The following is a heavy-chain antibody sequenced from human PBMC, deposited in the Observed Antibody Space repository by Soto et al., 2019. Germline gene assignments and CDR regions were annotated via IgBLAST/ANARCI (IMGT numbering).Heavy chain of an antibody. CDR3: AKATTNGGWFNPFDS. Sequence: PVGSLRLSCAASGFSFVNYAMNWVRQAPGKGLEWVSGLSGSGTSTYYADSVKGRFTISRDNSRGTLFLQMNSLTADDTAVYYCAKATTNGGWFNPFDSWGQGALVTVSS. J-gene: IGHJ4*02. V-gene: IGHV3-23*01. CDR1: GFSFVNYA. D-gene: IGHD6-19*01. CDR2: LSGSGTST.